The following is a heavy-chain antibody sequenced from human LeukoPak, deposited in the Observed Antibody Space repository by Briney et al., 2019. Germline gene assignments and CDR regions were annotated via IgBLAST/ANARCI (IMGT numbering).Heavy chain of an antibody. CDR2: ISQDGSET. CDR1: GFTFNSFF. V-gene: IGHV3-7*01. CDR3: VRDLGHSRHYFEY. J-gene: IGHJ4*02. Sequence: GGSLRLSCAASGFTFNSFFLNWVRPTPGRELEWVACISQDGSETFYMDSVRGRFTISRDNTKNSLYLQMNSLRAEDTAVYFCVRDLGHSRHYFEYWGQGALVTVSS. D-gene: IGHD7-27*01.